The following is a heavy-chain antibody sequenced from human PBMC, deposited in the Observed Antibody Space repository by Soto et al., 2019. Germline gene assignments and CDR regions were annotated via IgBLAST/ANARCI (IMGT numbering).Heavy chain of an antibody. CDR3: ARGIGGYFGVDYYYGMDV. Sequence: QVQLVQSGAEVKKPGASVKVSCKASGYTFTSYGISWVRQAPGQGLEWMGWISPYNGNTNYAQKLQGRVTMTTDTSPRTAYMELRSLRSADTAVYYCARGIGGYFGVDYYYGMDVWGQGTTVTVSS. CDR2: ISPYNGNT. J-gene: IGHJ6*02. V-gene: IGHV1-18*01. D-gene: IGHD3-16*01. CDR1: GYTFTSYG.